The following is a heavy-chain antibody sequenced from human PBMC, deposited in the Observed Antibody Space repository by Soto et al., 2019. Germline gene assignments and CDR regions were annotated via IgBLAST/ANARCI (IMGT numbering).Heavy chain of an antibody. CDR2: IYYSGST. J-gene: IGHJ6*02. CDR1: GGSISSYY. CDR3: ARVYSSGWGEYYYYGMDV. V-gene: IGHV4-59*01. Sequence: SETLSLTCTVSGGSISSYYWSWIRQPPGKGLEWIGYIYYSGSTNYNPSLKSRVTISVDTSKNQFSLKLSSVTAADTAVYYCARVYSSGWGEYYYYGMDVWGQGTTVTASS. D-gene: IGHD6-19*01.